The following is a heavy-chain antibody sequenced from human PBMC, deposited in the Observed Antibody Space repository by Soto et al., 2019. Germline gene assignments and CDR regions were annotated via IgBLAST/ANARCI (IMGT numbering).Heavy chain of an antibody. V-gene: IGHV4-34*01. Sequence: SETLSLTCAVYGGSFSGYYWSWTRQPPGKGLEWIGEINHSGSTNYNPSLKSRVTISVDTSKNQFSLKLSSVTAADTAVYYCARELLLGYCSSTSCYAGRRNWFDPWGQGTLVTVS. J-gene: IGHJ5*02. CDR1: GGSFSGYY. D-gene: IGHD2-2*01. CDR3: ARELLLGYCSSTSCYAGRRNWFDP. CDR2: INHSGST.